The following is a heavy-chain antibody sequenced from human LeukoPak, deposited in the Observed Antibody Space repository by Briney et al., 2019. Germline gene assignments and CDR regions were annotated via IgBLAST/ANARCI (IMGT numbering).Heavy chain of an antibody. CDR1: GGSISSYY. J-gene: IGHJ4*02. CDR2: IYYSGST. Sequence: SETLSLTCTVSGGSISSYYWSWIRQPPGKGLEWIGYIYYSGSTNYNPSLKSRVTISVDTSKNQLSLKLSSVTAADTAVYYCARRGTSSSGYYYAFDYWGQGTLVTVSS. D-gene: IGHD3-22*01. V-gene: IGHV4-59*08. CDR3: ARRGTSSSGYYYAFDY.